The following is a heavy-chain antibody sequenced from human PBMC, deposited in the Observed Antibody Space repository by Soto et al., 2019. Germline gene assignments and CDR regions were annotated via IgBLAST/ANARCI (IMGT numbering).Heavy chain of an antibody. CDR2: IYWNDDK. Sequence: QITLKESGPTLVKPTQTLTLTCTFSGFSLSTSGVGVGWIRQPPGKALEWLALIYWNDDKRYSPSLKSRLTITKDTSKNPVVLTMTNMDPVDTATYYCAHSDGITGLDNWFDPWGQGTLVTVSS. CDR1: GFSLSTSGVG. V-gene: IGHV2-5*01. CDR3: AHSDGITGLDNWFDP. J-gene: IGHJ5*02. D-gene: IGHD1-20*01.